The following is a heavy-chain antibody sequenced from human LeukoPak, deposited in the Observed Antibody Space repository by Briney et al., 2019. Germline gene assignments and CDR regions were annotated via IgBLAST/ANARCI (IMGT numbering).Heavy chain of an antibody. V-gene: IGHV1-2*06. D-gene: IGHD3-10*01. CDR2: INPNSGGT. J-gene: IGHJ4*02. CDR3: ARARGPITMVRGGTIDY. Sequence: ASVKVSCKASGYTFTGYYTHWVRQAPGQGLEWMGRINPNSGGTNYAQKFQGRVTMTRDTSISTAYMELSRLRSDDTAVYYCARARGPITMVRGGTIDYWGQGTLVTVSS. CDR1: GYTFTGYY.